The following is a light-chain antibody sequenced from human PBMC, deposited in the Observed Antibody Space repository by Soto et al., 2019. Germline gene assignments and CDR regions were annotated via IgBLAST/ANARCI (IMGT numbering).Light chain of an antibody. Sequence: SALTQPASVSGSPGQSITISCTGTSSDVGGYNYVSWYQQHPGKAPKLMIYEVRNRPSGVSNRFSGSKSGTTASLTISGLQAEDEADYYCSSYTGSSTHVVFGGGTKLTVL. CDR2: EVR. CDR3: SSYTGSSTHVV. V-gene: IGLV2-14*01. J-gene: IGLJ2*01. CDR1: SSDVGGYNY.